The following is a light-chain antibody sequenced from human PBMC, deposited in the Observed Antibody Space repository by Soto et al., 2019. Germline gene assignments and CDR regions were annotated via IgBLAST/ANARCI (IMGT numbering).Light chain of an antibody. CDR3: AAWDDSLNGYV. CDR1: SSNIGSNT. V-gene: IGLV1-44*01. CDR2: SNN. J-gene: IGLJ1*01. Sequence: SVLTQPPSASGTPGQRVTISRSGSSSNIGSNTVNWYQQLPGTAPKLLIYSNNQRPSGVPDRFSGSKSGTSASLAISGLQSEDEADYYCAAWDDSLNGYVFGTGTKVTVL.